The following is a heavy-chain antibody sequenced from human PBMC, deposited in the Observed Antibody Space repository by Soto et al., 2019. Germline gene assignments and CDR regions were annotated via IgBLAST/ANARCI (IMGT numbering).Heavy chain of an antibody. Sequence: GKGLEWVSTIRSSDGGTYYADSVKGRFTISRDTSKNTLYLQMNSLRAADTAVYYCARGSYYYDSSGYYHYWGQGTLVTVSS. CDR3: ARGSYYYDSSGYYHY. V-gene: IGHV3-23*01. J-gene: IGHJ4*02. D-gene: IGHD3-22*01. CDR2: IRSSDGGT.